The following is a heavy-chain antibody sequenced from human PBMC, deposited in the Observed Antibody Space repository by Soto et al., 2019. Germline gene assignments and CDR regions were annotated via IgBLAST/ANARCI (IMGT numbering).Heavy chain of an antibody. D-gene: IGHD3-3*01. CDR3: GRGVTGFGLVSRFWLNP. V-gene: IGHV4-30-4*01. J-gene: IGHJ5*02. CDR2: DYYSGFT. Sequence: QVLLQESGPGLVRPSETLSLNCTVSGASISAGDYSWSWVRQPPGKGLEWIGSDYYSGFTYYNPSRNSRLTFSIYTANNQFSLKLTSVTLTDTSVYFCGRGVTGFGLVSRFWLNPWVQGTLVTVSS. CDR1: GASISAGDYS.